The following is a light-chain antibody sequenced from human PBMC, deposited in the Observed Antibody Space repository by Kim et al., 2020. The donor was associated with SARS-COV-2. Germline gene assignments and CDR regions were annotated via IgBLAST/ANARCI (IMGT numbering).Light chain of an antibody. CDR1: HFISSS. V-gene: IGKV3-11*01. CDR3: QQRYNRIS. CDR2: SAS. J-gene: IGKJ5*01. Sequence: PGKRATLSCRASHFISSSLAWYQQLPGQTPRLLIYSASNRATGIPARFIGRGSGTDFSLTISSLEPEDFAVYYCQQRYNRISFGQGTRLEIK.